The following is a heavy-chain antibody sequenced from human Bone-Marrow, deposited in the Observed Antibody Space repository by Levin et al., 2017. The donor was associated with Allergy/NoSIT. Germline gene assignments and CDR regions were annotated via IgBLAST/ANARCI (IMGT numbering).Heavy chain of an antibody. CDR3: ARDAGLGEQYDCLPIDF. CDR2: IYPSGST. V-gene: IGHV4-61*02. D-gene: IGHD2-21*02. J-gene: IGHJ4*02. CDR1: GGSVRSGNYF. Sequence: SQTLSLTCTVSGGSVRSGNYFWGWIRQAAGKGLEWIGRIYPSGSTDYNPSLKSRVTMSLDTSKNQFSLKLTSVTAADTAVYYCARDAGLGEQYDCLPIDFWGQGTLVTVSS.